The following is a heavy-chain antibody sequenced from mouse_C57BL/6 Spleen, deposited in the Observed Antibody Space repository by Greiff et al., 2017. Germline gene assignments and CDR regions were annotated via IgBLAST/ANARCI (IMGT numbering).Heavy chain of an antibody. CDR2: IYPGDGDT. CDR1: GYAFSSYW. V-gene: IGHV1-80*01. J-gene: IGHJ2*01. CDR3: ARRGQLRALFDY. Sequence: VQLQESGAELVKPGASVKISCKASGYAFSSYWMNWVKQRPGKGLEWIGQIYPGDGDTNYNGKFKGKATLTADKSSSTAYMQLSSLTSEDSAVYFCARRGQLRALFDYWGQGTTLTVSS. D-gene: IGHD3-2*02.